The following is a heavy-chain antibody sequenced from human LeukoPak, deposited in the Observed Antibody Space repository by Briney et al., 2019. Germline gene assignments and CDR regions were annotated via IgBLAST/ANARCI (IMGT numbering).Heavy chain of an antibody. CDR3: ARGPDCSSTSCYYYYYMEV. CDR2: IYPGDSDT. V-gene: IGHV5-51*01. D-gene: IGHD2-2*01. J-gene: IGHJ6*03. Sequence: GESLKISCEGSGYRFTSYSIGWVRQMPGKGLEGMGIIYPGDSDTRYSPSFHGQVTISADKSISNAYLQWSSLKASDTAMYYCARGPDCSSTSCYYYYYMEVWGKGTTVTVSS. CDR1: GYRFTSYS.